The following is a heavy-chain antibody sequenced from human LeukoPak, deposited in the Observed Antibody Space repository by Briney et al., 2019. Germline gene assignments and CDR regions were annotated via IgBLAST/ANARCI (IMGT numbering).Heavy chain of an antibody. CDR1: GFTFSSYW. J-gene: IGHJ4*02. D-gene: IGHD6-13*01. CDR2: IKEDGSEK. Sequence: GGSLRLSCAASGFTFSSYWMSWVRQAPGKGLEWVANIKEDGSEKYYADSVKGRFTISRDNAKNSLYLQMNSLRAEDTAVYYCAGGQQMVRDLDYWGQGILVTVSS. V-gene: IGHV3-7*01. CDR3: AGGQQMVRDLDY.